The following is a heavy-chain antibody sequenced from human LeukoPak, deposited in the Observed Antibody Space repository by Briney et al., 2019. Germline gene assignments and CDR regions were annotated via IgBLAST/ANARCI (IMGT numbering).Heavy chain of an antibody. CDR2: ISSSSSYI. V-gene: IGHV3-11*06. D-gene: IGHD5-24*01. J-gene: IGHJ4*02. CDR1: GFTFSDYY. Sequence: GGSLRLSCAASGFTFSDYYMSWIRQAPGKGLEWVSSISSSSSYIYYADSVKGRFTISRDNAKNSLYLQMNSLRAEDTAVYYCARVLESEMATIGATDYWGQGTLVTVSS. CDR3: ARVLESEMATIGATDY.